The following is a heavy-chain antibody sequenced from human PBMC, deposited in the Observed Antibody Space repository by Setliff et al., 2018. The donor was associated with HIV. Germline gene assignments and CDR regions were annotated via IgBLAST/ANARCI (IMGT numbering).Heavy chain of an antibody. V-gene: IGHV4-34*01. D-gene: IGHD6-13*01. CDR1: GGSFSNYY. CDR2: INHSGST. Sequence: PSETLSLTCAVYGGSFSNYYWTWIRQPPGKGLEWLGEINHSGSTNYNPSLKSRVTISVDTSKNQFSLKLSSVTAADTAVYYCARGRYSSSWYSDYWGQGTLVTVSS. CDR3: ARGRYSSSWYSDY. J-gene: IGHJ4*02.